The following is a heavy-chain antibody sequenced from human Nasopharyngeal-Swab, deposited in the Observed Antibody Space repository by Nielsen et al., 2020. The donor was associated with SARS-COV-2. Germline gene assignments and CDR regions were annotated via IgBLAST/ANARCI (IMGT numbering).Heavy chain of an antibody. D-gene: IGHD3-22*01. CDR3: AGATMIVVVIGAFDI. J-gene: IGHJ3*02. Sequence: WIRQPPGKGLEWIGYIYYSGSTYYNPSLKSRVTISVDTSKNQFSLKLSSVTAADMAVYYCAGATMIVVVIGAFDIWGQGTMVTVSS. V-gene: IGHV4-31*02. CDR2: IYYSGST.